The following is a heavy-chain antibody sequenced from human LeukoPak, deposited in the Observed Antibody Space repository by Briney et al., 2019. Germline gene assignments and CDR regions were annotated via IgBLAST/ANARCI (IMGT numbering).Heavy chain of an antibody. CDR2: IYYSGST. CDR3: ASVRNYDVLTGYYRNLYFDY. V-gene: IGHV4-59*11. D-gene: IGHD3-9*01. CDR1: GGSISSHY. J-gene: IGHJ4*02. Sequence: PSETLSLTCTVSGGSISSHYWSWIRQPPGKELEWIGYIYYSGSTNYNPSLKSRVTISVDTSRNQFSLKLSSVTAADTAVYYCASVRNYDVLTGYYRNLYFDYWGQGTLVTVSS.